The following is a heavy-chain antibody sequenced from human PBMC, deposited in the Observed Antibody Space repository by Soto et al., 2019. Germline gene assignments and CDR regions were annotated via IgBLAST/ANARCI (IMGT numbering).Heavy chain of an antibody. CDR3: ARNYIAAAGSEINWFDP. CDR2: TYYRSKWYN. V-gene: IGHV6-1*01. J-gene: IGHJ5*02. D-gene: IGHD6-13*01. CDR1: GDSVSSNSAA. Sequence: SQTLSLTCAISGDSVSSNSAAWNWIRQSPSRGLEWLGRTYYRSKWYNDYAVSVKSRITINPDTSKNQFSLQLNSVTPEDTAVYYCARNYIAAAGSEINWFDPWGQGTLVTVSS.